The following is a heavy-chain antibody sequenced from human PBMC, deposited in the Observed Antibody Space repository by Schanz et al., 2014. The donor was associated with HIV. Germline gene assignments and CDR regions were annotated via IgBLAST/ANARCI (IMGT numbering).Heavy chain of an antibody. D-gene: IGHD3-22*01. CDR1: GFNFNSYG. CDR2: ISYDGTKK. J-gene: IGHJ4*02. Sequence: QEQLVESGGGVVQPGRSLRLSCVASGFNFNSYGMHWVRQAPGKGLAWVAVISYDGTKKHYADSVKGRFTISRDKSKNTLYLQMNSLRVEDTAVYYCAKPEYDSRGNSQSHFDYWGQGTLVTVSS. V-gene: IGHV3-30*18. CDR3: AKPEYDSRGNSQSHFDY.